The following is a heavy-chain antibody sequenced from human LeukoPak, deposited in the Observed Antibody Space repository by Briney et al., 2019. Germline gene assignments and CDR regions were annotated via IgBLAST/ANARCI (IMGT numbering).Heavy chain of an antibody. V-gene: IGHV3-23*01. CDR1: GFTFSSYA. D-gene: IGHD6-13*01. CDR2: ISGSGGST. CDR3: ANYGTYSSSWSPFDY. J-gene: IGHJ4*02. Sequence: QSGGSLRLSCAASGFTFSSYAMSWVRQAPGKGLEWVSAISGSGGSTYYADSVKGRFTISRDNSKNTLYLQMSSLRAEDTAVYYCANYGTYSSSWSPFDYWGQGTLVTVSS.